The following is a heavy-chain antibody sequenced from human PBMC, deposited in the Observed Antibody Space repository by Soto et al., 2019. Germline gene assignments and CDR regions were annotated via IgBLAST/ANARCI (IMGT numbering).Heavy chain of an antibody. CDR1: GGSISSGGYY. CDR3: ARGLLSYYFDY. J-gene: IGHJ4*02. D-gene: IGHD2-15*01. V-gene: IGHV4-31*03. Sequence: SETLSLTCTVSGGSISSGGYYWSWIRQHPGKGLEWIGYIYYRGSTYYNPSLKSRVTISVDTSKNQFSLKLSSVTAADTAVYYCARGLLSYYFDYWGQGTLVTVSS. CDR2: IYYRGST.